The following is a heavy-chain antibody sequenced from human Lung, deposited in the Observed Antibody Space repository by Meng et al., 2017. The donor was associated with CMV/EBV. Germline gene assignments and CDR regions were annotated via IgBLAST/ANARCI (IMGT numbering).Heavy chain of an antibody. V-gene: IGHV3-30-3*01. D-gene: IGHD2-15*01. CDR1: GFTFSSYA. CDR3: AHGGGDC. CDR2: ISYDGSNK. J-gene: IGHJ4*02. Sequence: QAQLVESGGGVVQPGKSLRLSCAASGFTFSSYAMHWVRQAPGKGLEWVAVISYDGSNKYYADSVKGRFTISRDNSKNTLYLQMNSLRAEDTAVYYCAHGGGDCWGQGTLVTVSS.